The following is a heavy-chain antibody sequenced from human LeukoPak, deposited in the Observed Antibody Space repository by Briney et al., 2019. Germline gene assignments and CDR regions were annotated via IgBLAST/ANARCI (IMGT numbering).Heavy chain of an antibody. D-gene: IGHD2-15*01. Sequence: GRSLRLSCVASGFPFSRYAMRWVRQAPGKGLEWVGRIKSKTDGGTTDYAAPVKGRFTIPRDDSKNTLYLQMNSLKTEDTAVYYCTTDCSGGSCYSGAPWGQGTLATVSS. CDR1: GFPFSRYA. J-gene: IGHJ5*02. V-gene: IGHV3-15*01. CDR2: IKSKTDGGTT. CDR3: TTDCSGGSCYSGAP.